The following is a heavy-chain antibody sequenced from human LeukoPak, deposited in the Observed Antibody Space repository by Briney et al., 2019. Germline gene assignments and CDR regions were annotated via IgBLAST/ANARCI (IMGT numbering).Heavy chain of an antibody. J-gene: IGHJ4*02. CDR1: GGSLCTFY. D-gene: IGHD3-22*01. Sequence: SQTLSLTCTVSGGSLCTFYWNWIRQPPGKGLDWIGYFYYSGSTNYNPSLKSRVTLSLDTSKNQFSLRLNSVTATDTAVYYCARHASYFYSSPYADWGQGTLVTVSS. V-gene: IGHV4-59*08. CDR3: ARHASYFYSSPYAD. CDR2: FYYSGST.